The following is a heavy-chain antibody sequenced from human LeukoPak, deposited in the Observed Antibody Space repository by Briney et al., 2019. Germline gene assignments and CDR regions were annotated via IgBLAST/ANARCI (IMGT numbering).Heavy chain of an antibody. Sequence: ASVKVSCKASGYTFTDYYMNWVRQAPGQGLEWMGWINPSSGGTHYAQKFQGRVTMTRDTSITTAYMELSSLRSDDTAMYYCTRALGSDYWGQGTLVTVSS. V-gene: IGHV1-2*02. J-gene: IGHJ4*02. CDR1: GYTFTDYY. CDR2: INPSSGGT. CDR3: TRALGSDY. D-gene: IGHD1-26*01.